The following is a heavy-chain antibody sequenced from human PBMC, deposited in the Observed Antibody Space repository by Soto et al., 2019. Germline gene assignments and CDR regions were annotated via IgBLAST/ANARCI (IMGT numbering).Heavy chain of an antibody. CDR3: AREGTAAAHRKWDAFDI. Sequence: QVQLVQSGAEVKKPGSSVKVSCKASGGTFSSYAISWVRQAPGQGLEWMGGIIPIFGTANYAQKFQGRVTITEDESTSTAYMELSSLRSEDTAVYYCAREGTAAAHRKWDAFDIWGQGTMVTVSS. J-gene: IGHJ3*02. V-gene: IGHV1-69*01. CDR2: IIPIFGTA. CDR1: GGTFSSYA. D-gene: IGHD6-13*01.